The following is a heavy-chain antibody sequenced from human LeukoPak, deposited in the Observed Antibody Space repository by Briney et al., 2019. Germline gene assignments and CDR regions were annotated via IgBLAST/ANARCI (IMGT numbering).Heavy chain of an antibody. Sequence: PGGSLRLSCTASGFTFGDYAMSWVRQAPGKGLEWVGFIRSKAYGGTTEYAASVKGRFTTSRDDSKSIAYLQMNSLKTEDTAVYYCTRVAAARGPAGMDVWGKGTTVTVSS. CDR1: GFTFGDYA. J-gene: IGHJ6*04. CDR3: TRVAAARGPAGMDV. D-gene: IGHD6-13*01. V-gene: IGHV3-49*04. CDR2: IRSKAYGGTT.